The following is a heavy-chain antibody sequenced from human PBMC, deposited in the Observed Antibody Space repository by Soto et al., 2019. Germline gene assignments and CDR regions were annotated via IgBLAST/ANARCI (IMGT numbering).Heavy chain of an antibody. CDR3: ATVALGYPGEQFDY. Sequence: SVKVSCKASGFTFTSSAVQWVRQARGQRLEWIGWIVVGSGNTNYAQKFQERVTITRDMSTSTAYMELSSLRSEDTAVYYCATVALGYPGEQFDYWGQGTLVTVSS. D-gene: IGHD1-1*01. CDR1: GFTFTSSA. J-gene: IGHJ4*02. V-gene: IGHV1-58*01. CDR2: IVVGSGNT.